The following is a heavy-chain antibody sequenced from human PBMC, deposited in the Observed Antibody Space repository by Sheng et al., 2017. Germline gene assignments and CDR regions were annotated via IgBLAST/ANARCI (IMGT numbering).Heavy chain of an antibody. V-gene: IGHV4-39*07. CDR3: ARGSRRPTIFEDWFDP. D-gene: IGHD3-3*01. CDR1: GGSISSSSYY. CDR2: IYYSGST. Sequence: QLQLQESCPGLVKPSETLSLTCTVSGGSISSSSYYWGWIRQPPGKGLEWIGSIYYSGSTYYNPSLKSRVTISVDTSKNQFSLKLSSVTAADTAVYYCARGSRRPTIFEDWFDPWGQGTLVTVSS. J-gene: IGHJ5*02.